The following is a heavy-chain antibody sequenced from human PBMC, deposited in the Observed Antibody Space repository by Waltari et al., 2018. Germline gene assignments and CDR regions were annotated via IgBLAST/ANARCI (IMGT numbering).Heavy chain of an antibody. V-gene: IGHV3-30*03. CDR1: GYNFSSVG. CDR2: ISYDGSDL. Sequence: VQVVESGGGVVQPGRSLRLSCVGSGYNFSSVGINWVRQTPVKGLEWIALISYDGSDLYYADSVKGRFTISRDISQNIVYLQMNSVRTEDTAIYYCVISTRFDPWGQGTLVTVSS. CDR3: VISTRFDP. J-gene: IGHJ5*02. D-gene: IGHD1-1*01.